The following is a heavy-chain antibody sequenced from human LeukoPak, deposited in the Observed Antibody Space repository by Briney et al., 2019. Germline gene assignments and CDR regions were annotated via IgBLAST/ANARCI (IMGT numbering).Heavy chain of an antibody. Sequence: SETLSLTCAVYGGSFSGYYWSWIRQPPGKGLEWIGEINHSGSTNYNPSLKSRVTISVDTSKNQFSLKLSSVTAADTAVYYCARHPYYDFWSGYYTAHYFDYWGQGTLVTVSS. CDR3: ARHPYYDFWSGYYTAHYFDY. CDR1: GGSFSGYY. D-gene: IGHD3-3*01. CDR2: INHSGST. J-gene: IGHJ4*02. V-gene: IGHV4-34*01.